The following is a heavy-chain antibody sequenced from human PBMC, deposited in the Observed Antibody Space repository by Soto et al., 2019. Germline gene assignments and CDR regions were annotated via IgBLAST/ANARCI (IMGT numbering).Heavy chain of an antibody. CDR3: AXEVYCGGDCYSGYPY. V-gene: IGHV1-69*01. J-gene: IGHJ4*02. CDR1: GGTFSNYA. CDR2: IIPIFGTT. Sequence: QVQLVQSGAEVKKPGSSVKVSCKASGGTFSNYAISWVRQAPGQGLEWMGGIIPIFGTTNYAQKFQGRVTXXXXXXXXXXXMELSSLRSEDTAVYYCAXEVYCGGDCYSGYPYWGQGTLVTVSS. D-gene: IGHD2-21*02.